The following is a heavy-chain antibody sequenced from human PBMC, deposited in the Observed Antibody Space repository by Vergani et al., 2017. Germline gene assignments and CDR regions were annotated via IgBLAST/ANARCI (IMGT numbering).Heavy chain of an antibody. Sequence: EVQLVQSGAEIKKPGESLRVSCQASGYDFTPYWIGWVRQMPGEGLEWMGRINPSDSYAEYSPSFQGHVTISLDKSIVTAYLQWSSLKASDSAMYYCARLRSSGLGRAADHWGQGTLVTVSS. V-gene: IGHV5-10-1*03. D-gene: IGHD3-22*01. CDR1: GYDFTPYW. CDR2: INPSDSYA. J-gene: IGHJ4*02. CDR3: ARLRSSGLGRAADH.